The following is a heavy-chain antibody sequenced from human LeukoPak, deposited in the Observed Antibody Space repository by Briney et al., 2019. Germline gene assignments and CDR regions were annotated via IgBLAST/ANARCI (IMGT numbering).Heavy chain of an antibody. V-gene: IGHV3-23*01. J-gene: IGHJ4*02. Sequence: PGGSLRLSCAASGFTFSSSAMSWVRQAPGKGLEWVSATSDSGGTTHYADSVKGRFTISRDNSKNTLYLQMNSLRAEDTAVYVCAKRRDNSGWYYDFWGQGTLVTVSS. D-gene: IGHD6-19*01. CDR3: AKRRDNSGWYYDF. CDR2: TSDSGGTT. CDR1: GFTFSSSA.